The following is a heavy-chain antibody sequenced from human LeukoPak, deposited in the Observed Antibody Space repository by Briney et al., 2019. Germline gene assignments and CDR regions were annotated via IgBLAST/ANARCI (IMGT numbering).Heavy chain of an antibody. CDR1: GFTFSSYS. D-gene: IGHD3-3*01. V-gene: IGHV3-21*01. CDR3: ARDPGITIFGVVYYYMDV. J-gene: IGHJ6*03. CDR2: ISSSSSYI. Sequence: PGGSLRLSCAASGFTFSSYSMNWVRQAPGKGLKWVSSISSSSSYIYYADSVKGRFTISRDNAKNSLYLQMNSLRAEDTAVYYCARDPGITIFGVVYYYMDVWGKGTTVTVSS.